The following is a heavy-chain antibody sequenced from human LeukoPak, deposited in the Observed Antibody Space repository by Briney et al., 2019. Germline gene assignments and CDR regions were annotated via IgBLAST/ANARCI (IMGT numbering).Heavy chain of an antibody. CDR3: ARVMSASVWRSYGSYYYYYYMDI. J-gene: IGHJ6*03. Sequence: GGSLRLSCAASGFTFSSYWMRWVRQAPGKGLEWVAHIKQDGSEKYSVDSVKGLFTISRDNANNSLYMQMNSLRAEDTAVYYCARVMSASVWRSYGSYYYYYYMDIWGKGTTVTVSS. CDR2: IKQDGSEK. CDR1: GFTFSSYW. V-gene: IGHV3-7*01. D-gene: IGHD3-16*01.